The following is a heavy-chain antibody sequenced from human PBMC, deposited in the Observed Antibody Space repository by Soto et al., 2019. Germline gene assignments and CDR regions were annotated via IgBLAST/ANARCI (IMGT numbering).Heavy chain of an antibody. J-gene: IGHJ4*02. D-gene: IGHD6-19*01. V-gene: IGHV1-69*12. CDR3: ASRSSGLYYFDH. CDR2: IIPVFLTA. CDR1: GGTFRSYV. Sequence: QVQLVQSGAEVKKPGSSVKVSCKASGGTFRSYVISWVRQAPGQGLEWMGGIIPVFLTANYAQKFQDRVTIIADESTATSYLELSSLRSDDTAMYYCASRSSGLYYFDHWGQGTLVTVST.